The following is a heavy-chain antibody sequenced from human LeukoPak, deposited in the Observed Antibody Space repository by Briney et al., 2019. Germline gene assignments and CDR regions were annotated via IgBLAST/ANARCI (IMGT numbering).Heavy chain of an antibody. Sequence: GGSLRLSCAASGFTFSSYTMNWVRQAPGKGLEWVSSITSSSNYIYYADSVKGRFTISRDNAKNSLYLQMNSLRAEDTAVYYCARSDCISCYTGYWGQGTLVNVSS. D-gene: IGHD2-2*02. CDR2: ITSSSNYI. J-gene: IGHJ4*02. CDR1: GFTFSSYT. CDR3: ARSDCISCYTGY. V-gene: IGHV3-21*01.